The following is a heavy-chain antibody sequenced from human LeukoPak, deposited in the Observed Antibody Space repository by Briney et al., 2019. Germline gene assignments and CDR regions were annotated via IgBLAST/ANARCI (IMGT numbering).Heavy chain of an antibody. D-gene: IGHD1-26*01. CDR1: GGSISSYH. CDR3: ARQGEVGATTLLWWDWFDP. J-gene: IGHJ5*02. CDR2: ISYSGST. V-gene: IGHV4-59*01. Sequence: SETLSLTCTVSGGSISSYHWTWIRQPPGRELEWIGYISYSGSTNYNPSLKSRVTISLDTSKNQFSLKLSSVTAADTAVYYCARQGEVGATTLLWWDWFDPWGQGTLVTVSS.